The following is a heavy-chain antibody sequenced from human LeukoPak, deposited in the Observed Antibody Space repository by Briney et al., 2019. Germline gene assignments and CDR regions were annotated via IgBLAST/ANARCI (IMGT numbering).Heavy chain of an antibody. J-gene: IGHJ4*02. D-gene: IGHD1-26*01. CDR2: INPNSGGT. CDR3: ARVVGATKKFDY. V-gene: IGHV1-2*02. CDR1: GYTFTGYY. Sequence: GESLKISCKSSGYTFTGYYMHWVRQAPGQGLEWMGWINPNSGGTNYAQKFQGRVTMTRDTSISTAYMELSRLRSDDTAVYYCARVVGATKKFDYWGQGTLVTVSS.